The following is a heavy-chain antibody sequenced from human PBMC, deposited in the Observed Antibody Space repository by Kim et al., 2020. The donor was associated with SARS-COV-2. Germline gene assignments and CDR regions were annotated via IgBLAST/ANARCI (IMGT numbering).Heavy chain of an antibody. CDR2: IIPGTTNI. Sequence: ASVKVSCKASGYTFRKYVIHWVRQAPGQSLEWMGRIIPGTTNIKYSQKFQGRVTMTDNTSASTVYMELSSLRSEDTGVYYCARDDVEAAGSYMDVWGTGTTVSV. CDR1: GYTFRKYV. D-gene: IGHD6-13*01. V-gene: IGHV1-3*01. CDR3: ARDDVEAAGSYMDV. J-gene: IGHJ6*03.